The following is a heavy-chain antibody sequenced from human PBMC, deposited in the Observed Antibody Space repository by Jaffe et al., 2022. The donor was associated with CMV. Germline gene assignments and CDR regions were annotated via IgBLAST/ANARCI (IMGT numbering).Heavy chain of an antibody. CDR3: TRHPDYGDGMDV. D-gene: IGHD4-17*01. J-gene: IGHJ6*02. CDR1: GFTFSGSA. V-gene: IGHV3-73*02. CDR2: IRSKANSYAT. Sequence: EVQLVESGGGLVQPGGSLKLSCAASGFTFSGSAMHWVRQASGKGLEWVGRIRSKANSYATAYAASVKGRFTISRDDSKNTAYLQMNSLKTEDTAVYYCTRHPDYGDGMDVWGQGTTVTVSS.